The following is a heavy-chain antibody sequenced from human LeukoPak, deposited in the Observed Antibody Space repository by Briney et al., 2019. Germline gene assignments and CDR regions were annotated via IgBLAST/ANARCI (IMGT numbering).Heavy chain of an antibody. CDR3: AKDKSGVRYFDWLQYYFDY. V-gene: IGHV3-23*01. D-gene: IGHD3-9*01. Sequence: GGSLRLSCAASGFTFSSYAMSWVRQAPGKGLEWVSAISGCGGSTYYADSVKGRFTISRDNSKNTLYLQMNSLRAEDTAVYYCAKDKSGVRYFDWLQYYFDYWGQGTLVTVSS. CDR1: GFTFSSYA. CDR2: ISGCGGST. J-gene: IGHJ4*02.